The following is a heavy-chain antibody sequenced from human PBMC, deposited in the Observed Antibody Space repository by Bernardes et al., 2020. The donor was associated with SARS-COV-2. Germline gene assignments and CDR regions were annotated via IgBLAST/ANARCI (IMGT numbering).Heavy chain of an antibody. CDR2: INSDGSST. J-gene: IGHJ6*02. V-gene: IGHV3-74*01. CDR3: ASQEEDLRFPSVYGMDV. Sequence: GGSLRLSCAASGFTFSSYWRHWVRQAPGKGLVWVSRINSDGSSTSYADSVKGRFSISRDNAKNTMYLQMNSLRAEDTAVYYCASQEEDLRFPSVYGMDVWGQGTTVTVSS. CDR1: GFTFSSYW. D-gene: IGHD3-3*01.